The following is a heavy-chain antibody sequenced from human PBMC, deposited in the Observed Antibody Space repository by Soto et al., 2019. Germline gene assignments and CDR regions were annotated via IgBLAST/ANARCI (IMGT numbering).Heavy chain of an antibody. Sequence: PGGSLRLSCAASGFTFSTYAMNWVRQAPGKGLEWVSGISGSGDSTYYADSVKGRFTISRDNSKNTLYLQMNSLRAEDTAVYYCAGRLTTAASLDYWGRGTLVTVSS. CDR3: AGRLTTAASLDY. V-gene: IGHV3-23*01. CDR2: ISGSGDST. J-gene: IGHJ4*02. CDR1: GFTFSTYA. D-gene: IGHD3-16*01.